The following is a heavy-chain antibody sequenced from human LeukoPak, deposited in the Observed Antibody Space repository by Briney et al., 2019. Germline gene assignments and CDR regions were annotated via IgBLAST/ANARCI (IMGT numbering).Heavy chain of an antibody. Sequence: GGSLRLSCAASGFTFSDYYMSWIRQAPGKGLEWVSYISSSGSTIYYADSVKGRFTISRDNAKNSLYLQMNSLRAEDTAVYYCARDPNGGSYVNWFDPWGQGTLVTVSS. CDR1: GFTFSDYY. CDR2: ISSSGSTI. J-gene: IGHJ5*02. CDR3: ARDPNGGSYVNWFDP. V-gene: IGHV3-11*01. D-gene: IGHD1-26*01.